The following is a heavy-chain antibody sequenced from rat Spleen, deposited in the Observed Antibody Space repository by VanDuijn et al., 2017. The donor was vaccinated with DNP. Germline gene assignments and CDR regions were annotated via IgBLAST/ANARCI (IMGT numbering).Heavy chain of an antibody. J-gene: IGHJ2*01. CDR2: ISYDGSST. Sequence: EVQLVESGGGLVQPGRSLKLSCAASGFTFSNYGMAWVRQAPTKGLEWVATISYDGSSTYYRDSVKGRFTISRDNAKSTLYLQMDSLRSEDTATYYCARHSLYYYSGDGYYFDYWGQGVMVTVSS. V-gene: IGHV5-29*01. CDR3: ARHSLYYYSGDGYYFDY. D-gene: IGHD1-1*01. CDR1: GFTFSNYG.